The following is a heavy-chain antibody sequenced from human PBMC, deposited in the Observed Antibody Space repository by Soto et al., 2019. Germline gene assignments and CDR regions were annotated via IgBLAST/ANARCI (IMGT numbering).Heavy chain of an antibody. CDR1: GYTLTELS. Sequence: ASVKASCKVSGYTLTELSMHWVRQAPGKGLEWMGGFDPEDGETIYAQKFQGRVTMTEDTSTDTAYMELSMLRSEDTAVYYCATGMGTNPYQDAFDIWGQGTWVTVSS. CDR2: FDPEDGET. CDR3: ATGMGTNPYQDAFDI. D-gene: IGHD7-27*01. J-gene: IGHJ3*02. V-gene: IGHV1-24*01.